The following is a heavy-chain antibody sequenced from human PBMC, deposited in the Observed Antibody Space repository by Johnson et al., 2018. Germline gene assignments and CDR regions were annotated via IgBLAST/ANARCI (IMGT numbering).Heavy chain of an antibody. CDR2: ISYDGSNK. CDR1: GFTFSSYG. V-gene: IGHV3-30*18. D-gene: IGHD2-15*01. CDR3: GKDLDVEVVETAGYFRH. Sequence: VQLVESGGGVVQPGRSLRLSCAASGFTFSSYGIHWVRQAPGKGLEWVAVISYDGSNKYYADSVKGRFTISRDNSKNTLDLQMNSLRAEDTAMYYCGKDLDVEVVETAGYFRHWGQGTLVTVSS. J-gene: IGHJ1*01.